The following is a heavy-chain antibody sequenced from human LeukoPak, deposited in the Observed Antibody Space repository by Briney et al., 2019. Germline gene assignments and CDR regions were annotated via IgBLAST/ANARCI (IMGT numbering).Heavy chain of an antibody. J-gene: IGHJ4*02. CDR3: ARTPIGYYYGSGSYFDY. Sequence: GGSLRLSCAASGFTFSSYSMNSVRQAPGKGLEWVSSISSSSYIYYADSVKGRFTISRDNAKNSLYLQMNSLRAEDTAVYYCARTPIGYYYGSGSYFDYWGQGTLVTVSS. CDR1: GFTFSSYS. V-gene: IGHV3-21*01. D-gene: IGHD3-10*01. CDR2: ISSSSYI.